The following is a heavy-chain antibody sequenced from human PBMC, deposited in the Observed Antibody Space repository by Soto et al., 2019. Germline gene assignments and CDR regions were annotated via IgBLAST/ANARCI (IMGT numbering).Heavy chain of an antibody. J-gene: IGHJ6*02. CDR1: GGTFSSYA. V-gene: IGHV1-69*13. Sequence: GASVKVSCTASGGTFSSYAISWVRQAPGQGLEWMGGIIPIFGTANYAQKFQGRVTITADESTSTAYMELSSLRSEDTAVYYCAREYTGYYDSSGYPGSYYYYYGMDVWGQGTTVT. CDR3: AREYTGYYDSSGYPGSYYYYYGMDV. D-gene: IGHD3-22*01. CDR2: IIPIFGTA.